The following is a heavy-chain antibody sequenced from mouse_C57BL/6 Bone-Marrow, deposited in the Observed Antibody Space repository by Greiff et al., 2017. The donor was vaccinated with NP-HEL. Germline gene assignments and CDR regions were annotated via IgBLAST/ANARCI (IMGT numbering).Heavy chain of an antibody. V-gene: IGHV1-81*01. D-gene: IGHD1-1*01. J-gene: IGHJ4*01. CDR2: IYPRSGNT. CDR1: GYTFTSYG. CDR3: ARVHYYGSSYYAMDY. Sequence: QVQLQQSGAELARPGASVKLSCKASGYTFTSYGISWVKQRTGQGLEWIGEIYPRSGNTYYNEKLKGKATLTADKSSSTAYMELRSLTSEDSAVYFCARVHYYGSSYYAMDYWGQGTSVTVSS.